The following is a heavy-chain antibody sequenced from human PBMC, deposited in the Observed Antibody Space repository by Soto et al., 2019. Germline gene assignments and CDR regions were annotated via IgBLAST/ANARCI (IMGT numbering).Heavy chain of an antibody. CDR3: ARQRHYYGSVNFDY. Sequence: SETXSLTCTVSGGSISSYYWSWIRQPPGKGLEWIGYIYYSGSTNYNPSLKSRVTISVDTSKNQFSLKLSSVTAADTAVYYCARQRHYYGSVNFDYWVQGTLVTVSS. D-gene: IGHD3-10*01. CDR1: GGSISSYY. J-gene: IGHJ4*02. V-gene: IGHV4-59*08. CDR2: IYYSGST.